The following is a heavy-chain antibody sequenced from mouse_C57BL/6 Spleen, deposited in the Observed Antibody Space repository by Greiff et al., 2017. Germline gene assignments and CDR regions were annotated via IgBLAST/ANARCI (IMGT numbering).Heavy chain of an antibody. CDR1: GYTFTSYT. CDR3: ARWLPQAMDY. Sequence: QVQLQQSGAELARPGASVKMSCKASGYTFTSYTMHWVKQRPGQGLEWIGYINPSSGYTKYNQKFKDKATLTADKSSSTAYMQLSSLTSEDSAVYYCARWLPQAMDYWGQGTSVTVSS. D-gene: IGHD2-2*01. J-gene: IGHJ4*01. V-gene: IGHV1-4*01. CDR2: INPSSGYT.